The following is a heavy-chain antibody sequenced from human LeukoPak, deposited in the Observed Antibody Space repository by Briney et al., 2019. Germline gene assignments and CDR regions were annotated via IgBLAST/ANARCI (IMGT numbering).Heavy chain of an antibody. Sequence: ASVKVSCKASGYTFTNYYMHWVRQAPGQGPEWIGIINPSGGSTSYAQKFQGRVTMTRDTSTSTVYMELSSLRSDDTAVYYCARLVVISTTSEYFQEWGQGTLVIVSS. CDR3: ARLVVISTTSEYFQE. V-gene: IGHV1-46*01. CDR2: INPSGGST. D-gene: IGHD3-22*01. J-gene: IGHJ1*01. CDR1: GYTFTNYY.